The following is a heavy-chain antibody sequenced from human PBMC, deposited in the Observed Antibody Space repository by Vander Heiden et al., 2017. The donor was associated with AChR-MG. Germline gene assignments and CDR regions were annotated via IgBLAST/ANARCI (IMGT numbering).Heavy chain of an antibody. CDR1: GLTFGDYA. D-gene: IGHD1-20*01. J-gene: IGHJ4*02. CDR3: TRDGSFITGTPFDY. V-gene: IGHV3-49*03. CDR2: IRSKAYGGTT. Sequence: EVQLVESGGGLVQPGRSLRLSCTAAGLTFGDYAMGWFRQAPGKGLEWVGFIRSKAYGGTTEYAASVKGRFTISRDDSKSIAYLQMNSLKTEDTAVYYCTRDGSFITGTPFDYWGQGTLVTVSS.